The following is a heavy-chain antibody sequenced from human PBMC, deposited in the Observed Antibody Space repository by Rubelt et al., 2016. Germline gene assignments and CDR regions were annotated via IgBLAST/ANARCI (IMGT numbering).Heavy chain of an antibody. CDR1: RASIAISGSS. Sequence: QPLLQESGPGLVKPSETLSLTCSVHRASIAISGSSWGWVRQPPGKGLEWIGEINHSGSTNYNPSLKGGVTIAVDTSKTQFSLKLSSVTGADTAAYYWARGPTRRGSSRYYYYMDVWGKGTTVTVAS. J-gene: IGHJ6*03. CDR2: INHSGST. CDR3: ARGPTRRGSSRYYYYMDV. D-gene: IGHD6-6*01. V-gene: IGHV4-39*07.